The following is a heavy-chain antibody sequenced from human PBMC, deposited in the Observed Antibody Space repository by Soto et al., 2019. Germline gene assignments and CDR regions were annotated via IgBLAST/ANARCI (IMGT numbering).Heavy chain of an antibody. V-gene: IGHV3-74*01. CDR1: GFTFSSYW. CDR2: INSDGGST. D-gene: IGHD4-17*01. Sequence: GGSLRLSCAASGFTFSSYWMHWVRQAPGKGLVWVSRINSDGGSTSYADSVKGRFTISRDNAKNTLYLQMNSLRAEDTAVYYCARGSDDYGDSDFDYWGQGTLVTVSS. J-gene: IGHJ4*02. CDR3: ARGSDDYGDSDFDY.